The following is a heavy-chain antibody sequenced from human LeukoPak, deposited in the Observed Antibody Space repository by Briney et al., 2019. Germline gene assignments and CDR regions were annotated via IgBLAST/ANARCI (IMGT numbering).Heavy chain of an antibody. CDR2: IYSGGST. J-gene: IGHJ3*02. CDR3: ARILRYYYDRSGYFDDAFDI. CDR1: GFTVSSNY. Sequence: PGGSLRLSCAASGFTVSSNYMSWVRQAPGKGLEWVSVIYSGGSTYYADSVKGRFTISRDNSKNTLYLQMNSLRAEDTAVYYYARILRYYYDRSGYFDDAFDIWGQGTMVTVSS. D-gene: IGHD3-22*01. V-gene: IGHV3-53*01.